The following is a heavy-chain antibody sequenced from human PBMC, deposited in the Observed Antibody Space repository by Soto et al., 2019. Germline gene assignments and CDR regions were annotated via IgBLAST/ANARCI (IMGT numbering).Heavy chain of an antibody. CDR2: ISGSGGST. CDR1: GFTFSSYA. V-gene: IGHV3-23*01. CDR3: AKGGMLGAPYYYYYGMDV. J-gene: IGHJ6*02. D-gene: IGHD1-26*01. Sequence: PGGSLRLSCAASGFTFSSYAMSWVRQAPGKGLEWVSAISGSGGSTYYADSVKGRFTISSDNSKNTLYLQMNSLRAEDTAVYYCAKGGMLGAPYYYYYGMDVWGQGTTVTVSS.